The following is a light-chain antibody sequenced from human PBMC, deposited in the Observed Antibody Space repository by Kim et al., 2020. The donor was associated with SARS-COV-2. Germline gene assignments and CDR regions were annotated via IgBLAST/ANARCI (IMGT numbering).Light chain of an antibody. J-gene: IGLJ2*01. V-gene: IGLV1-47*01. CDR3: AAWDDSLSVRV. CDR2: TNN. Sequence: QSVLTQPPSASGTPGQRVTISCSGSSSNVGTNYLNWYQQLPGTAPKLLISTNNQRPSGVPDRFSGSKSGTSAFLAISGLRSEDEADYYCAAWDDSLSVRVFGGGTQLTVL. CDR1: SSNVGTNY.